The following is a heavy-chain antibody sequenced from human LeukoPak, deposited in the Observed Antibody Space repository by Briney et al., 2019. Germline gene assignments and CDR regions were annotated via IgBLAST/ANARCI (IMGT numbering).Heavy chain of an antibody. CDR3: GKETRDQQW. Sequence: SQTLSLTCAISGDSVSSNSAAWNWIRQSPSRGLEWLGSTYYRSKWYNEYAVSVKSRISINPDTSKNQFSLHLDSVTPEDTAVYYCGKETRDQQWWGQGALVTVSS. V-gene: IGHV6-1*01. CDR2: TYYRSKWYN. J-gene: IGHJ4*02. CDR1: GDSVSSNSAA. D-gene: IGHD6-19*01.